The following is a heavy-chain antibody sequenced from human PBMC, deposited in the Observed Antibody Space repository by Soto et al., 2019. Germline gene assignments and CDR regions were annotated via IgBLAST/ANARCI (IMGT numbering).Heavy chain of an antibody. D-gene: IGHD3-10*01. CDR2: INAGNGNT. J-gene: IGHJ3*02. V-gene: IGHV1-3*01. CDR1: GYTFTSYA. Sequence: ASVKVSCKASGYTFTSYAMHWVRQAPGQRLEWMGWINAGNGNTKYSQKSQGRVTITRDTSASTAYMELSSLRSEDTAVYYCARGITMVRGVILDAFDIWGQGTMVTVSS. CDR3: ARGITMVRGVILDAFDI.